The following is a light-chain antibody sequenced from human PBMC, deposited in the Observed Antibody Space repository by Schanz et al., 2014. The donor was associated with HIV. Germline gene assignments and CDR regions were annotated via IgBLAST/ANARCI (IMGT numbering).Light chain of an antibody. Sequence: QLVLTQSPSASASLGASVKLTCTLSSGYSSYAIAWHQQQPEKGPRYLMKLNSDGSHSKGDGIPDRFSGSSSGAERYLTISSLQSEDEADYYCATWDSNTLWVFGGGTKLTVL. CDR1: SGYSSYA. J-gene: IGLJ3*02. V-gene: IGLV4-69*01. CDR2: LNSDGSH. CDR3: ATWDSNTLWV.